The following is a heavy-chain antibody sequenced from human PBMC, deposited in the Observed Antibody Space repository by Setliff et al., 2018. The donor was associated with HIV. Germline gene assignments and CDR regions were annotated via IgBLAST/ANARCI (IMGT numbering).Heavy chain of an antibody. CDR3: ARDLRWLRIRFSDAFDI. V-gene: IGHV1-18*01. CDR1: GYTFTSYG. CDR2: ISAYNGNT. J-gene: IGHJ3*02. Sequence: ASVKVSCKASGYTFTSYGISWVRQAPGQGLEWMGWISAYNGNTNYAQKLQGRVTMTTDTSTSTAYTELRSLRSDDTAVYYCARDLRWLRIRFSDAFDIWGQGTMVTVSS. D-gene: IGHD5-12*01.